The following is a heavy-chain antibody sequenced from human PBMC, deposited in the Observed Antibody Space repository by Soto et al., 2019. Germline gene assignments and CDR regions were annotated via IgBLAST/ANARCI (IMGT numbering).Heavy chain of an antibody. Sequence: SQTLSLTCAISGDSVSSDTAAWNWIRQSPSRGLEWLGRTYYRSKWYNDYAVSVKSRITLNPDTSKNQFSLQLNSLTPEDTAVYYCAIAKEYTNPYVKDVWGQGTTDIVSS. CDR1: GDSVSSDTAA. J-gene: IGHJ6*02. D-gene: IGHD6-6*01. V-gene: IGHV6-1*01. CDR3: AIAKEYTNPYVKDV. CDR2: TYYRSKWYN.